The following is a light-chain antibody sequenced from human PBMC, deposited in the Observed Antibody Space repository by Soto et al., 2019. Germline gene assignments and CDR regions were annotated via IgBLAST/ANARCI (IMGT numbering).Light chain of an antibody. CDR3: QEYGSPPHT. Sequence: EIVLTQSPGTLSLSPGERATLSCRASQSVYNSYLAWYQQKPGQTPRLLINAASNRATGVPDRFSGSGSGTDLTLTISRLEPEDLAVYYCQEYGSPPHTFGQGTKVEI. CDR1: QSVYNSY. CDR2: AAS. J-gene: IGKJ2*01. V-gene: IGKV3-20*01.